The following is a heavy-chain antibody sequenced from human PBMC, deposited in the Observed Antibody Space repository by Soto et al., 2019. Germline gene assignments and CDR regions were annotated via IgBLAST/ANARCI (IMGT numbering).Heavy chain of an antibody. CDR3: AKDLWFGESLKYYFDY. Sequence: QVQLLESGGGVVQPGRSLRLSCVASGFTFSNYGMHWVRQAPGKGLEGVAVISNGGSNKYYADSVKGRFTISRDNSKNTLYLQMNSLRAEDTAVYYCAKDLWFGESLKYYFDYWGQGILVTVSS. V-gene: IGHV3-30*18. J-gene: IGHJ4*02. D-gene: IGHD3-10*01. CDR2: ISNGGSNK. CDR1: GFTFSNYG.